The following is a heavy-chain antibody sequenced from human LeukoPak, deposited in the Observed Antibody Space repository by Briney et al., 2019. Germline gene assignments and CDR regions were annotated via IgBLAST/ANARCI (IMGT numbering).Heavy chain of an antibody. D-gene: IGHD6-13*01. Sequence: SETLSLTCTVSGGSISSSSYYWGWIRQPPGKGLEWIGSIYYSGSTYYNPSLKSRVTISVDTSKNQFSLKLSSVTAADTAVYYCAREVVAAAGRTFDFWGQGTLVTVSS. CDR3: AREVVAAAGRTFDF. CDR1: GGSISSSSYY. CDR2: IYYSGST. V-gene: IGHV4-39*07. J-gene: IGHJ4*02.